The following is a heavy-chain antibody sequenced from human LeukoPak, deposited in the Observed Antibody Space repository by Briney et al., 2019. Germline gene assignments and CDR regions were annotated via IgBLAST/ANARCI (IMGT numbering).Heavy chain of an antibody. J-gene: IGHJ3*02. CDR1: GFSFSSCS. Sequence: HPAGSLTLTCAASGFSFSSCSLNWVRQAPAEGLEWVSYISSSSSTIYYADSVKGRFTISRDNAKNSLYLQMNSLRAEDTAVYYCARDYTLHDAFDIWGQGTMVTVSS. CDR3: ARDYTLHDAFDI. V-gene: IGHV3-48*01. CDR2: ISSSSSTI.